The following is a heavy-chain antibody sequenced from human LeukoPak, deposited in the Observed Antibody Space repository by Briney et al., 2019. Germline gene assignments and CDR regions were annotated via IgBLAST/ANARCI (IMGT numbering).Heavy chain of an antibody. CDR1: RGTFSSYA. Sequence: SVKVSCKASRGTFSSYAISWVRQAPGQGLEWMGGIIPIFGTANYAQKFQGRVTITADESTSTAYMELSSLRSENTAVYYCAREPYDSSGYCDYWGQGTLVTVSS. J-gene: IGHJ4*02. CDR3: AREPYDSSGYCDY. D-gene: IGHD3-22*01. V-gene: IGHV1-69*13. CDR2: IIPIFGTA.